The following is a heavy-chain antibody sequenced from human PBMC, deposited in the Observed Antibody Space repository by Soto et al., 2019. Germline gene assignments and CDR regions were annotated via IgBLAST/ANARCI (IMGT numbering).Heavy chain of an antibody. J-gene: IGHJ4*02. V-gene: IGHV5-51*01. D-gene: IGHD3-10*01. CDR2: IYPGDSDT. Sequence: RGESLKISCQGSGYNFISYWIGWVRQMPGKGPEWMGTIYPGDSDTTYSPSFQGQVTISVDRSISTAYLQWSSLKASDTAIYYYARPAYYDSGSYYFDYWGQGTLVTVSS. CDR1: GYNFISYW. CDR3: ARPAYYDSGSYYFDY.